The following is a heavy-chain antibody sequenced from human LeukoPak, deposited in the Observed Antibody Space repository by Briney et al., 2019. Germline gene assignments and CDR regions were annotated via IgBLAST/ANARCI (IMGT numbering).Heavy chain of an antibody. Sequence: GGSLRLSCAASGFTFSSYWMHWVRQAPGKGLEWVANIKQDGSEKYYVDSVKGRFTISRDNAQNSLYLQMNSLRAEDTAVYYCAREEEYYDILTGNYYYFDYWGRGTLVTVSS. CDR2: IKQDGSEK. V-gene: IGHV3-7*04. CDR1: GFTFSSYW. D-gene: IGHD3-9*01. CDR3: AREEEYYDILTGNYYYFDY. J-gene: IGHJ4*02.